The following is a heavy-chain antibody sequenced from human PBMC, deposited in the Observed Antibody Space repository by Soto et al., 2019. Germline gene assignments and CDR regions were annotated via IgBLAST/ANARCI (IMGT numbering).Heavy chain of an antibody. CDR3: AKAWGWFDP. D-gene: IGHD3-16*01. CDR1: GFTFTSYA. V-gene: IGHV3-23*01. CDR2: ISASGGTT. J-gene: IGHJ5*02. Sequence: EVQLLESGGDFVHPGGSLSLSCAASGFTFTSYAMTWVRQAPEKGLEWVSSISASGGTTYYTDSVKGRFTISRDNSKNTLFLQMDSLRAEDTAVYYCAKAWGWFDPWGQGTLVTVSS.